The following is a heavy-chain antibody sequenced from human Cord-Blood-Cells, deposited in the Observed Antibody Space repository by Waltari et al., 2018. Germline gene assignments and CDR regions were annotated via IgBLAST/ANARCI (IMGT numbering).Heavy chain of an antibody. D-gene: IGHD2-15*01. J-gene: IGHJ4*02. CDR3: ARHTPNPPRRVLYFDY. CDR2: IYYSGST. Sequence: QLQLQESGPGLVKPSETLSLTCTVSGGSISSSSYYWGWIRQPPGKGLEWIGSIYYSGSTYYNPSLKSRVTISVDTSKNQFSLKLSSVTAADTAVYYCARHTPNPPRRVLYFDYWGQGTLVTVSS. V-gene: IGHV4-39*01. CDR1: GGSISSSSYY.